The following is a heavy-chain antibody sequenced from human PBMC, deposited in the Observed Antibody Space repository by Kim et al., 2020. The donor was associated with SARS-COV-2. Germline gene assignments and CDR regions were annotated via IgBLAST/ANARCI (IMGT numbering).Heavy chain of an antibody. Sequence: GGSLRLSCAASGFTFNTYSMHWVRQAPGKGLVWVSLINGEGSFTNYADSVKGRFTIARDNAENILYLQMNNLRAEDTAVYFCARFSQSGSWSDYFYYDGLDVGSEATTVSVSS. V-gene: IGHV3-74*01. CDR1: GFTFNTYS. CDR3: ARFSQSGSWSDYFYYDGLDV. CDR2: INGEGSFT. J-gene: IGHJ6*04. D-gene: IGHD2-15*01.